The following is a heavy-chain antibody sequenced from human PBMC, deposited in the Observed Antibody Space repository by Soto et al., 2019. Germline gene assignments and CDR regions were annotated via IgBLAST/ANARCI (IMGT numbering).Heavy chain of an antibody. CDR2: IYYRGST. CDR3: ARVGTIFGVGNWFDP. CDR1: GGSISSGDYY. V-gene: IGHV4-30-4*01. J-gene: IGHJ5*02. Sequence: QVQLQESGPGLVKPSQTLSLTCTVSGGSISSGDYYWSWIRQPPGKGLEWLGYIYYRGSTYYNPSLKNRVTISVDTSKNQFSLKLSSVTAADTAVYYCARVGTIFGVGNWFDPWGQGTLVTVSS. D-gene: IGHD3-3*01.